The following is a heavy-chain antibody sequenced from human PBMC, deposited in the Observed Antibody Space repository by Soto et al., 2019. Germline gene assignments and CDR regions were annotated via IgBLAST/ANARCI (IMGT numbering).Heavy chain of an antibody. D-gene: IGHD5-18*01. Sequence: SLRLSCAASGISTSSYWMGWVRQAPGRGLEWVASIKKDGTEKYYMDSLKGRFTISRDNALNSLYLQMNSLRAEDTAVYFCVTGYHSDYWGQGTLVTVSS. CDR1: GISTSSYW. V-gene: IGHV3-7*03. J-gene: IGHJ4*02. CDR3: VTGYHSDY. CDR2: IKKDGTEK.